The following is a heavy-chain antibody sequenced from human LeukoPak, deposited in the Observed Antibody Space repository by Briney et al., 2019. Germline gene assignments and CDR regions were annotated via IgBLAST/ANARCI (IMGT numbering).Heavy chain of an antibody. J-gene: IGHJ3*02. V-gene: IGHV4-34*01. CDR2: INHSGST. D-gene: IGHD3-10*01. Sequence: PSETLSLTCAVYGGSFSGYYWSWIRQPPGKGLEWIGEINHSGSTNYNPSLKSRVTISVDTSKNQFSLKLSSVTAADTAVYYCARKPMVRGFSSTADAFDIWGQGTMVTVSS. CDR3: ARKPMVRGFSSTADAFDI. CDR1: GGSFSGYY.